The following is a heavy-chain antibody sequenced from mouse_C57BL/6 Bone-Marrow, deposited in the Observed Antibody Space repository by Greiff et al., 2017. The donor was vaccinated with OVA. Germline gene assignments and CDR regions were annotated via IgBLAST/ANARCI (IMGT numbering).Heavy chain of an antibody. J-gene: IGHJ4*01. V-gene: IGHV1-85*01. D-gene: IGHD2-2*01. Sequence: QVHVKQSGPELVKPGASVKLSCKASGYTFTSYDINWVKQRPGQGLEWIGWIYPRDGSTKYNEKFKGKATLTVDTSSSTAYMELHSLTSEDSAVYFCAREEGPMVTTGRNYWGQGTSVTVSS. CDR1: GYTFTSYD. CDR2: IYPRDGST. CDR3: AREEGPMVTTGRNY.